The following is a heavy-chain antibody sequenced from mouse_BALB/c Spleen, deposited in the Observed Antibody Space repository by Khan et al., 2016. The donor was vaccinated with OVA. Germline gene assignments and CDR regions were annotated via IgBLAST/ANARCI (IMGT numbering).Heavy chain of an antibody. CDR1: GYIFTSYW. D-gene: IGHD1-1*01. Sequence: QIQLVQSGAELVRPGASVKLSCKTSGYIFTSYWIHWVKQRSGQGLEWIARIYPGTGSTYYNELFTVKATLTADKSSSTAYMQLSSLTSEDSAVLFSSREEGITSAWLAYWGQGTLVTVS. CDR2: IYPGTGST. J-gene: IGHJ3*01. V-gene: IGHV1S132*01. CDR3: SREEGITSAWLAY.